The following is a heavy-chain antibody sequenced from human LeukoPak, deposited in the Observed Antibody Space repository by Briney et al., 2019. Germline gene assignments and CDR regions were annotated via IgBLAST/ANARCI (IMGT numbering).Heavy chain of an antibody. CDR1: GYTFTSYD. Sequence: ASVKVSCKASGYTFTSYDINWVRQATGQGLEWMGWMNPNSGNTGYAQKFQGRVTMTRNTSISTAYMELSSLRSEDTAVYYCARVKLGYYDNDFDYWGQGTLVTVSS. J-gene: IGHJ4*02. V-gene: IGHV1-8*01. CDR2: MNPNSGNT. D-gene: IGHD3-22*01. CDR3: ARVKLGYYDNDFDY.